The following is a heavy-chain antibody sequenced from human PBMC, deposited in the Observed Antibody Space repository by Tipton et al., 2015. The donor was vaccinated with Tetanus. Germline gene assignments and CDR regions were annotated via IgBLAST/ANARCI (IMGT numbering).Heavy chain of an antibody. J-gene: IGHJ5*02. Sequence: GLVKPSQTLSLTCTVSGGSISSGGYYWTWIRQHPERGLEWLGYIYYTGNTYYNPSLKSRVTISVDTSKNQFSLKLTSVTAADTAVYYCARRLIQNWLDPWGQGTLVTVSS. V-gene: IGHV4-31*03. D-gene: IGHD2-8*01. CDR1: GGSISSGGYY. CDR3: ARRLIQNWLDP. CDR2: IYYTGNT.